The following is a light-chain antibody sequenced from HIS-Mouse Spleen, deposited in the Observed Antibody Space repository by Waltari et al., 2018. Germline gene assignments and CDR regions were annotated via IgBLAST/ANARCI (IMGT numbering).Light chain of an antibody. J-gene: IGKJ4*01. CDR1: QDISNY. CDR3: EQYDNLPLT. Sequence: DIQMTQSPSSLSASVGDRVTITCQASQDISNYLNWYQQKPGKAPKLLIYYASNLETGVPSRFSGSGSGTDFPFTISSLQPEHIATYYCEQYDNLPLTFGGGTKVEIK. CDR2: YAS. V-gene: IGKV1-33*01.